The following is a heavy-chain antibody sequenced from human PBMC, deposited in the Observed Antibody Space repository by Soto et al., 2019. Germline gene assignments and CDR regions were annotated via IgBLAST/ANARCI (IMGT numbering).Heavy chain of an antibody. CDR3: ANGGRRVLIPMEV. Sequence: QLLESGGGLVQTGGSLRLSCTASGFTFSNYAMSWVRQAPGKGLEWVSGIRSSGESTYYADSVKGRLTISRDNSKNMLSLQINCLGAEDKVVYYCANGGRRVLIPMEVWGPGTTVTVSS. CDR2: IRSSGEST. V-gene: IGHV3-23*01. D-gene: IGHD2-8*01. J-gene: IGHJ6*02. CDR1: GFTFSNYA.